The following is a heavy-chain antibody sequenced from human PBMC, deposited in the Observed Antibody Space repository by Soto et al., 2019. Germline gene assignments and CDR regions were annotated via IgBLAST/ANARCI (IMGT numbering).Heavy chain of an antibody. V-gene: IGHV4-59*01. J-gene: IGHJ3*02. CDR1: GGYISSYY. CDR3: ANAMASDDFDT. D-gene: IGHD2-2*01. CDR2: IYYSGST. Sequence: AETISLTCTVCGGYISSYYWSWIRQHPGKGLEWIGYIYYSGSTNYNPSLKSRVTISVDTSKNQFSLKLSSVTAADTAVYYCANAMASDDFDTLGQGTMVTVSS.